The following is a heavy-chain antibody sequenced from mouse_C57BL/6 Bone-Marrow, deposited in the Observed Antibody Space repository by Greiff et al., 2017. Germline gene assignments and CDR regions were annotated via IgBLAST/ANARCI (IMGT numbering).Heavy chain of an antibody. Sequence: EVKLLESGGDLVKPGGSLKLSCAASGFTFSSYGMSWVRQTPDKRLEWVATITSDGSYTYYPDSVKGRFTISRDNAKNTLYLQMSSLKSEDTAMYYCAIRYFDVWGTGTTVTVSS. CDR3: AIRYFDV. CDR2: ITSDGSYT. V-gene: IGHV5-6*02. J-gene: IGHJ1*03. CDR1: GFTFSSYG.